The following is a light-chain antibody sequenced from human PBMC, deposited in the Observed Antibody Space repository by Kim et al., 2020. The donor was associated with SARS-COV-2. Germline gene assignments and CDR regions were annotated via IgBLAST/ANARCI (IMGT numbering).Light chain of an antibody. CDR1: QSVSSY. CDR3: QQYSHWPLT. CDR2: DAS. V-gene: IGKV3-11*01. J-gene: IGKJ4*01. Sequence: EIVLTQSPATLSLSPGERATLSCRASQSVSSYLAWYQQKPGQAPRLLIYDASNRATGIPARFSGSGSGTEFTLTISSLQSEDFAVYYCQQYSHWPLTFGGGTKVDIK.